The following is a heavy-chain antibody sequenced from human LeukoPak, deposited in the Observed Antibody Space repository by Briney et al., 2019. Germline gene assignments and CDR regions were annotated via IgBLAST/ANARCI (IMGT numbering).Heavy chain of an antibody. CDR1: GFTFSSYT. CDR2: NTTSDGNT. V-gene: IGHV3-23*01. J-gene: IGHJ4*02. Sequence: GGSLRLSCAASGFTFSSYTMSWVRQAPGKGLEWVSTNTTSDGNTYCADSVKGRFTVSRDNSKNTLYLQMNSLRAEDTAVYYCAKDGGLWVSAHWGDSWGRGTLVTVSS. CDR3: AKDGGLWVSAHWGDS. D-gene: IGHD7-27*01.